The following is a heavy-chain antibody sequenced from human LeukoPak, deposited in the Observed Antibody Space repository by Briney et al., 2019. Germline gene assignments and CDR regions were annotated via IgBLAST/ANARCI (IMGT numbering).Heavy chain of an antibody. D-gene: IGHD6-13*01. V-gene: IGHV4-59*01. CDR3: ARVFYQRSSPWAFDY. J-gene: IGHJ4*02. Sequence: SETLSLTCTVSRGSISSDYWSWVRQPPGKGLEWIAYIYYSGSTNYNPSLKSRVTISVDTSKNQFSLKLSSVTAADTAVYYCARVFYQRSSPWAFDYWGQGTLVTVSS. CDR1: RGSISSDY. CDR2: IYYSGST.